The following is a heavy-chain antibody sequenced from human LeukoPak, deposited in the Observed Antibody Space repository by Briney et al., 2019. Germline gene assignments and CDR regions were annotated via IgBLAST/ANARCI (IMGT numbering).Heavy chain of an antibody. V-gene: IGHV3-23*01. J-gene: IGHJ4*02. CDR1: GFTFSSYA. Sequence: GGSLRLSCAASGFTFSSYAMSRVRRAPGKGLEWVPAISGSGGSTYDADSVKGRFTRSRDNSKNSLYLQMNSLRAEDTAVYYCAKLSGYDYYFDFWGQGTLVTVSS. CDR3: AKLSGYDYYFDF. CDR2: ISGSGGST. D-gene: IGHD5-12*01.